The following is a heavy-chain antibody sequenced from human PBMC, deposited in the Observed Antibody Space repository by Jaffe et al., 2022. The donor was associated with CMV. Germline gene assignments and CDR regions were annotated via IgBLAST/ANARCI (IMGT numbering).Heavy chain of an antibody. Sequence: EVQLVESGGGLVQPGGSLRLSCAASGFTFSSYWMSWVRQAPGKGLEWVANIKQDGSEKYYVDSVKGRFTISRDNAKNSLYLQMNSLRAEDTAVYYCARESYYYDSSGYYSVLDYWGQGTLVTVSS. CDR2: IKQDGSEK. CDR3: ARESYYYDSSGYYSVLDY. D-gene: IGHD3-22*01. V-gene: IGHV3-7*01. J-gene: IGHJ4*02. CDR1: GFTFSSYW.